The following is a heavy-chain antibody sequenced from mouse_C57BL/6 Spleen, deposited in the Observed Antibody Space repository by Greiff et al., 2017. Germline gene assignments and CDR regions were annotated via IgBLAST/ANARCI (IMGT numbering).Heavy chain of an antibody. CDR1: GFTFSDYY. J-gene: IGHJ4*01. CDR3: AREDYYGSSSLAMDY. V-gene: IGHV5-16*01. D-gene: IGHD1-1*01. CDR2: INYDGSST. Sequence: EVQVVESEGGLVQPGSSMKLSCTASGFTFSDYYMAWVRQVPEKGLEWVANINYDGSSTYYLDSLKSRFIISRDNAKNILYLQMSSLKSEDTATYYCAREDYYGSSSLAMDYWGQGTSVTVSS.